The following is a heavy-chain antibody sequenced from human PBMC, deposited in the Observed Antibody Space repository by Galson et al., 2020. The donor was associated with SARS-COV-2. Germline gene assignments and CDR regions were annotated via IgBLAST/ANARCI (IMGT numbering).Heavy chain of an antibody. Sequence: GGSLRLSCAASGFTFSSYGMHWVRQAPGKGLEWVAVIWYDGSNKYYADSVKGRFTISRDNSKNTLYLQMNSLRAEDTAVYYCARAGYSSSWYDEKPDYWGQGTLVTVSS. CDR2: IWYDGSNK. J-gene: IGHJ4*02. CDR1: GFTFSSYG. CDR3: ARAGYSSSWYDEKPDY. V-gene: IGHV3-33*01. D-gene: IGHD6-13*01.